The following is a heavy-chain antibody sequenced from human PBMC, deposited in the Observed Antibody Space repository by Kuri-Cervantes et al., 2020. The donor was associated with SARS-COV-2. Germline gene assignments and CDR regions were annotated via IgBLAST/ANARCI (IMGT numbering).Heavy chain of an antibody. Sequence: GESLKISCAASGFSFSTDWMTWVRQAPGKGLEWVANIKQDGSEKNYVDSVKGRFTISRDNAKNSLYLQMNSLRAEDTAVYYCARDGQYYYDSSGYYSDWYFDLWGRGTLVTVSS. V-gene: IGHV3-7*04. J-gene: IGHJ2*01. D-gene: IGHD3-22*01. CDR1: GFSFSTDW. CDR3: ARDGQYYYDSSGYYSDWYFDL. CDR2: IKQDGSEK.